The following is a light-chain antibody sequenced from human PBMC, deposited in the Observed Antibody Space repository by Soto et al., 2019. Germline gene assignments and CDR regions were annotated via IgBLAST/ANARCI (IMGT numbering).Light chain of an antibody. CDR1: RSNLGAGYG. V-gene: IGLV1-40*01. J-gene: IGLJ2*01. CDR3: QSYDTSLSAVV. Sequence: QSVLTQPPSVSGAPGQRVTIPCTVSRSNLGAGYGVHWYQQLPGTAPKLLIAGNTNRPSGVPDRFSASKSGTSASLTISGLQAEDEADYYCQSYDTSLSAVVFGGGTKLTVL. CDR2: GNT.